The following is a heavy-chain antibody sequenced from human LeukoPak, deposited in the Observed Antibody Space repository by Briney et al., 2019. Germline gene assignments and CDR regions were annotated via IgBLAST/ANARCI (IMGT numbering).Heavy chain of an antibody. CDR2: INHSGST. D-gene: IGHD3-3*01. CDR3: ARAITIFGVVITPLDAFDI. CDR1: GGSFSGYY. J-gene: IGHJ3*02. Sequence: SETLSLTCAVYGGSFSGYYWSWIRQPPGKGLEWIGEINHSGSTNYNPSLKSRVTISVDTSKNQFSLKLSSVTAADTAVYYCARAITIFGVVITPLDAFDIWGQGTMVTVSS. V-gene: IGHV4-34*01.